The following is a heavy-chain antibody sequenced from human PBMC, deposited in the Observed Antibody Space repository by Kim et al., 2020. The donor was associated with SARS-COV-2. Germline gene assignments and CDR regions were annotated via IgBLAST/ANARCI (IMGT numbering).Heavy chain of an antibody. CDR2: ISAYNGNT. Sequence: ASVKVSCKASGYTFTSYGISWVRQAPGQGLEWMGWISAYNGNTNYAQKLQGRVTMTTDTSTSTAYMELRSLRSDDTAVYYCARTDGDYGVDYYYYYGMDVWGQGTTVTVSS. V-gene: IGHV1-18*01. D-gene: IGHD4-17*01. CDR1: GYTFTSYG. J-gene: IGHJ6*02. CDR3: ARTDGDYGVDYYYYYGMDV.